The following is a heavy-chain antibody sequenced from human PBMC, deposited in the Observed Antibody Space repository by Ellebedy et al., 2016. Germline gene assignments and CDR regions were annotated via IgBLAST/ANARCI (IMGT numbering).Heavy chain of an antibody. D-gene: IGHD3-3*01. CDR2: INHSGST. J-gene: IGHJ5*02. CDR1: GGSFSGYY. CDR3: ARRALAYYDFWSGYRTNWFDP. Sequence: SETLSLTCAVYGGSFSGYYWSWIRQPPGKGLEWIGEINHSGSTNYNPSLKSRVTISVDTSKNQFSLKLSSVTAADTAVYYCARRALAYYDFWSGYRTNWFDPWGQGTLVTVSS. V-gene: IGHV4-34*01.